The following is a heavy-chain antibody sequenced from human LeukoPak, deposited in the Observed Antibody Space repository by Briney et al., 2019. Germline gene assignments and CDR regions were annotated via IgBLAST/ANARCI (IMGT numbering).Heavy chain of an antibody. CDR2: IYPGDSDT. J-gene: IGHJ4*02. CDR3: ARRPSSWNEGYFDY. Sequence: GESLQISCKGSGYSFTSYWIGWVRPLPGKGLEWMGIIYPGDSDTRYSPSFQGQVTISADKSISTAYLQWSSLKASDTAMYYCARRPSSWNEGYFDYWGQGTLVTVSS. V-gene: IGHV5-51*01. CDR1: GYSFTSYW. D-gene: IGHD1-1*01.